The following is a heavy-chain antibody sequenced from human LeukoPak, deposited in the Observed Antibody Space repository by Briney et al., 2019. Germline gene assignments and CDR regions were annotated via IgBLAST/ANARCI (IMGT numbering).Heavy chain of an antibody. CDR2: TRNKANSYTT. D-gene: IGHD5-18*01. CDR3: ARDSGYSYGYLFDY. Sequence: GGSLRLSCAASGFTFSDHYMDWVRQAPGKGLEWVGRTRNKANSYTTEYAASVKGRFTISRDDSKNSLYLQMNSLKTEDTAVYYCARDSGYSYGYLFDYWGQGTLVTVSS. CDR1: GFTFSDHY. J-gene: IGHJ4*02. V-gene: IGHV3-72*01.